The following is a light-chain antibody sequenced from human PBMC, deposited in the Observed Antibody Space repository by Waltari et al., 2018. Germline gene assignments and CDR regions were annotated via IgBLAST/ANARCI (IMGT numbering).Light chain of an antibody. Sequence: NVLTQSPGTLSLSPGERATLSCRASQSVDNNYLAWFPQPPGQAPRLLIYGGSTRATGIPDRFSGSGSGTDFTLTISRLEPEDSAVYFCHLYGSARTFGGGTKVEIK. J-gene: IGKJ4*01. CDR1: QSVDNNY. CDR3: HLYGSART. V-gene: IGKV3-20*01. CDR2: GGS.